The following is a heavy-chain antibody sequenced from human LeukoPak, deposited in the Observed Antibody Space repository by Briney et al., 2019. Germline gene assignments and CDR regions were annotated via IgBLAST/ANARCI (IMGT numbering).Heavy chain of an antibody. CDR3: TRDQGWQQFDS. D-gene: IGHD5-24*01. J-gene: IGHJ4*02. CDR2: INNHGSET. CDR1: AFTFSDYW. V-gene: IGHV3-7*01. Sequence: GGSLRLSCAASAFTFSDYWMTWVRQTPGKGLERVANINNHGSETYYVDSVRGRFTISRDNAKNSLYLRMNSLRDDDTAVYFCTRDQGWQQFDSWGQGTLVTVSS.